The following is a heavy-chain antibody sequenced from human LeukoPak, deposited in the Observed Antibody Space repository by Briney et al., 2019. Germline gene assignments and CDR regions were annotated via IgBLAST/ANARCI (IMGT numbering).Heavy chain of an antibody. D-gene: IGHD2-15*01. V-gene: IGHV3-30-3*01. CDR2: ISYDGSNK. CDR3: ARDLDCSGGSCYSG. J-gene: IGHJ4*02. Sequence: GGSLRLSCAASGFTFSSYAMHWVRQAPGKGLEWVAVISYDGSNKYYADSVKGRFTISRDNSKNTLYPQMNSLRAEDTAVYYCARDLDCSGGSCYSGWGQGTLVTVSS. CDR1: GFTFSSYA.